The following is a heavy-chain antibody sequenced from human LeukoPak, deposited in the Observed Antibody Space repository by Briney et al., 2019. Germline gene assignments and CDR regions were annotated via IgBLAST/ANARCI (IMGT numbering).Heavy chain of an antibody. Sequence: GESLKISCKGSGYSFTRYWIGWVRQMPGKGLEWMGIIYPGDSDTRYSPSFQGQVTISADKSISTAYLQWSSLKASDTAMYYCAREGGTDYYGSGDAYNWFDPWGQGTLVTVSS. CDR2: IYPGDSDT. V-gene: IGHV5-51*01. D-gene: IGHD3-10*01. J-gene: IGHJ5*02. CDR3: AREGGTDYYGSGDAYNWFDP. CDR1: GYSFTRYW.